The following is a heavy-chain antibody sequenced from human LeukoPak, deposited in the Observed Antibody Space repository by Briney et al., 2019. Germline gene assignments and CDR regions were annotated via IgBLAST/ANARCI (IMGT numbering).Heavy chain of an antibody. CDR2: IYSGGST. D-gene: IGHD3-10*01. CDR1: GFTVSSNY. CDR3: ARGLKDRYGSGHFDI. V-gene: IGHV3-53*01. Sequence: GGSLRLSCAASGFTVSSNYMSWVRQAPGKGLEWVSVIYSGGSTYYADSVKGRFTISRDNSKNTLYLQTNSLRAEDTAVYYCARGLKDRYGSGHFDIWGQGTMVTVSS. J-gene: IGHJ3*02.